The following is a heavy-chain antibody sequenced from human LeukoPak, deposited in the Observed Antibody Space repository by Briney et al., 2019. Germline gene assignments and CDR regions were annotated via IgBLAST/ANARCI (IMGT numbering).Heavy chain of an antibody. CDR3: AKEIRPNDC. V-gene: IGHV3-23*01. D-gene: IGHD4-17*01. CDR2: IIIVADTT. CDR1: GFTFSSHG. J-gene: IGHJ4*02. Sequence: GGSLRLSCAASGFTFSSHGMCWVRQAPGRVLFLFSSIIIVADTTSSYSLQARFTISRDNSKNTLYLQLDSLRAEDTAIYSCAKEIRPNDCWGQGTLVTVSS.